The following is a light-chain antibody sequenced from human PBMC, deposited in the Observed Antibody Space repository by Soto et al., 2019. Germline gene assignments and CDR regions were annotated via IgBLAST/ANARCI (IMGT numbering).Light chain of an antibody. CDR3: AIWYSSSSV. J-gene: IGLJ3*02. Sequence: QSVLTQPTSLSASPGASARFTCTLRSGINVATYRIYWYQQKPGSLPRYLLTYKSDSDKQQGSGVPSRFSGSKDASTNAGLLLISGLQSEDEADYYCAIWYSSSSVFGGGTKVTVL. CDR2: YKSDSDK. CDR1: SGINVATYR. V-gene: IGLV5-39*01.